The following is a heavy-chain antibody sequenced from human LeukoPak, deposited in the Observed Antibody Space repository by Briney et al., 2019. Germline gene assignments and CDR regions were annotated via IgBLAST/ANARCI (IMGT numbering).Heavy chain of an antibody. J-gene: IGHJ2*01. CDR3: ARDGCSSTSCYFWYFDL. D-gene: IGHD2-2*01. CDR1: GFTFSSYA. Sequence: GRSLRLSCAASGFTFSSYAMHWVRQAPGKGLEWVAVISYDGSNKYYADFVKGRFTISRDNSKNTLYLQMNSLRAEDTAVYYCARDGCSSTSCYFWYFDLWGRGTLVTVSS. CDR2: ISYDGSNK. V-gene: IGHV3-30*04.